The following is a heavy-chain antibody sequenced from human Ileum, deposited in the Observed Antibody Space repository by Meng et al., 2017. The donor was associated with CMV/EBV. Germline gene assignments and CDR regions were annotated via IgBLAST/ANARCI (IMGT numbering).Heavy chain of an antibody. CDR3: ARGQDNHKGGVH. V-gene: IGHV4-34*01. Sequence: QLSGARFLKPPATLSLTCDGHDAVFSDFYWSWTRHLPGKGLEWIGEIHPSGSTHYNPSLESRVSISVHMSNNQFSLKVSSVTAADTAVYYRARGQDNHKGGVHWGQGTLVTVSS. CDR2: IHPSGST. J-gene: IGHJ4*02. CDR1: DAVFSDFY. D-gene: IGHD1-14*01.